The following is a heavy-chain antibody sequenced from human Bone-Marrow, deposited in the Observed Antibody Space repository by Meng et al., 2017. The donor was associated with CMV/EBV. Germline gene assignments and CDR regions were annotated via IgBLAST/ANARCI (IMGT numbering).Heavy chain of an antibody. D-gene: IGHD2-2*02. J-gene: IGHJ4*02. V-gene: IGHV4-39*07. CDR1: GGSISSSSYY. Sequence: GSLRLSCTVSGGSISSSSYYWGWIRQPPGKGLELIGSIYYSGSTYHNPSLKSRVTMSIDASKNLFSLKLRSVTAADTAVYYCARDRCSSASCYTPSYYFDYWGQGTLVTVSS. CDR2: IYYSGST. CDR3: ARDRCSSASCYTPSYYFDY.